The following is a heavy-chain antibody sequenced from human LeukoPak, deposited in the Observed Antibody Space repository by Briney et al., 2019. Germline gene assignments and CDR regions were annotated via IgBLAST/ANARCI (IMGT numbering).Heavy chain of an antibody. CDR3: AREDWNYASDY. CDR1: GFTFSSSA. D-gene: IGHD1-7*01. Sequence: GGSLRLSCAASGFTFSSSAMSWVRQAPGKGLEWVSSISGSGGSTYYADSVKGRFTISRDNSKNTLYLQMNSLRAEDTALYYCAREDWNYASDYWGQGTLVTVSS. V-gene: IGHV3-23*01. J-gene: IGHJ4*02. CDR2: ISGSGGST.